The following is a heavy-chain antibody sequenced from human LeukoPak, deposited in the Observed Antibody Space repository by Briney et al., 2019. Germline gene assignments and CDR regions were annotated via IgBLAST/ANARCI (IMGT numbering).Heavy chain of an antibody. V-gene: IGHV3-33*01. CDR2: IWYDGSNK. CDR3: ARGAAAAGFDY. Sequence: GRSLRLSCAASGFTFSSYGMHWVRQAPGKGLEWVAAIWYDGSNKYYADSVKGRFTISRDNSKNTLYLQMNSLRAEDTAVYYCARGAAAAGFDYWGQGTLVTVSS. J-gene: IGHJ4*02. D-gene: IGHD6-13*01. CDR1: GFTFSSYG.